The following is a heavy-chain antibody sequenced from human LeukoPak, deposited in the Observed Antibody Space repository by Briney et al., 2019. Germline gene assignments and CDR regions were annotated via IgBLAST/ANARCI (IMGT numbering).Heavy chain of an antibody. J-gene: IGHJ4*02. CDR3: AKDGLYFDGSTHIYYFDS. D-gene: IGHD3-9*01. CDR1: GFTFSHYA. Sequence: GGSLRLSCEASGFTFSHYAMTWVRQAPGKGLEWVSSITYNGAATYYLDSVKARFTISRDNSRSTLYLQMDSLTAEDTALYYCAKDGLYFDGSTHIYYFDSWGQGTLVAVSS. V-gene: IGHV3-23*01. CDR2: ITYNGAAT.